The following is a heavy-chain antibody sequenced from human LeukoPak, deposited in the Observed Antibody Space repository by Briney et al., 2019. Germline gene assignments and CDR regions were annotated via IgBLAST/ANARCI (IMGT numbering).Heavy chain of an antibody. D-gene: IGHD6-19*01. V-gene: IGHV4-34*01. CDR3: AREDSSGWLAP. Sequence: SETLSLTCAVYGGSFSGYYWSWIRQPPGKGLEWIGEINHSGSTNYNPSLKSRVTTSVDTSKNQFSLKLSSVTAADTAVYYCAREDSSGWLAPWGQGALVTVSS. CDR2: INHSGST. CDR1: GGSFSGYY. J-gene: IGHJ5*02.